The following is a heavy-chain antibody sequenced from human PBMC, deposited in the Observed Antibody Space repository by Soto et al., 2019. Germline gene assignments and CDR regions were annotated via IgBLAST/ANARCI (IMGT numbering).Heavy chain of an antibody. CDR1: GVTFSSYW. CDR2: INSDGSST. D-gene: IGHD1-26*01. V-gene: IGHV3-74*01. CDR3: ARGGSLNWYFDL. Sequence: EVQLVESGGVLVQPGGSLRLSCAASGVTFSSYWMHWVRQAPGKGLVWVSRINSDGSSTSYADSVKGRFTISRDNAKNTLYLQMNSLGAEDTAVYYCARGGSLNWYFDLWGRGTLFTVSS. J-gene: IGHJ2*01.